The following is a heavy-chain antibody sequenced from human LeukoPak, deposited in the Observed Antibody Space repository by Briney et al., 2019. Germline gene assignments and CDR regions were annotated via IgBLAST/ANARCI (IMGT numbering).Heavy chain of an antibody. J-gene: IGHJ2*01. CDR2: FYHSGST. CDR3: ARDRPGITMIVVVMDWYFDL. Sequence: SETLSLTCVVSGYSISSGYYWGWIRQPPGKGLEWIGSFYHSGSTYYNSSLKSRVTISVDMSKNQFSLKLSSVTAADTAVYYCARDRPGITMIVVVMDWYFDLWGRGTLVTVSS. V-gene: IGHV4-38-2*02. CDR1: GYSISSGYY. D-gene: IGHD3-22*01.